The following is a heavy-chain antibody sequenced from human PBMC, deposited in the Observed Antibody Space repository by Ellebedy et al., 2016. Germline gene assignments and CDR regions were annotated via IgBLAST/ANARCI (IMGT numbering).Heavy chain of an antibody. V-gene: IGHV3-21*01. J-gene: IGHJ4*02. CDR2: ISSSSSYI. CDR1: GFTFSSYS. Sequence: GGSLRLXXAASGFTFSSYSMNWVRQAPGKGLEWVSSISSSSSYIYYADSVKGRFTISRDNAKNSLYLQMNSLRAEDTAVYYCARLGGSLCDYWGQGTLVTVSS. D-gene: IGHD1-26*01. CDR3: ARLGGSLCDY.